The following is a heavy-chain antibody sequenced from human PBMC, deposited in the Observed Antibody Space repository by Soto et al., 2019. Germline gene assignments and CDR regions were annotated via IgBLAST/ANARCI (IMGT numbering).Heavy chain of an antibody. D-gene: IGHD3-3*01. J-gene: IGHJ5*02. CDR1: GYTFTIYD. CDR3: ARRYYDSAIVGFDP. CDR2: MNPNSGNT. V-gene: IGHV1-8*01. Sequence: QVQLVQSGAEVKKPGASVKVSCKASGYTFTIYDINWVRQATGQGREWMGWMNPNSGNTGYAQKFQGRVTMTRNTSISTAYMELSSLRSEDTAVYYCARRYYDSAIVGFDPWGQGTLVTVSS.